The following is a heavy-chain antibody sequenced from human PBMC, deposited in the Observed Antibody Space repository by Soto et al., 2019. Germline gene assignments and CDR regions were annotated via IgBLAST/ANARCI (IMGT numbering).Heavy chain of an antibody. J-gene: IGHJ3*02. CDR1: GGSFSGYY. CDR2: INHSGST. Sequence: SETLSLPCAVYGGSFSGYYWSWIRQPPGKGLEWIGEINHSGSTNYNPSLKSRVTISVDTSKNQFSLKLSSVTAADTAVYYCARRPLHDYGDYDDIWGQGTMVTVSS. CDR3: ARRPLHDYGDYDDI. D-gene: IGHD4-17*01. V-gene: IGHV4-34*01.